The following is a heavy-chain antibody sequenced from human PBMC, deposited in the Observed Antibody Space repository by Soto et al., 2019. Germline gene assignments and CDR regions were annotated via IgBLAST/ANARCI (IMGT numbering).Heavy chain of an antibody. Sequence: SVQVSCKASGGTFSSYAISWVRQAPGQGLEWMGGIIPIFGTANYAQKFQGRVTITADESTSTAYMELSSLRSEDTGVYYCARAPIESYYYGSGKDLSVDYYGMDVWGQGTTVTVSS. J-gene: IGHJ6*02. CDR1: GGTFSSYA. CDR2: IIPIFGTA. CDR3: ARAPIESYYYGSGKDLSVDYYGMDV. V-gene: IGHV1-69*13. D-gene: IGHD3-10*01.